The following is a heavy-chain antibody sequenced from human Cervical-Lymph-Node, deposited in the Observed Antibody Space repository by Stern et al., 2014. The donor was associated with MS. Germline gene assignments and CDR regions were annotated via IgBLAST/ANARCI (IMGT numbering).Heavy chain of an antibody. D-gene: IGHD1-14*01. CDR1: GFKFSIYW. CDR2: IYPGDSET. CDR3: ARQTTAWASDV. J-gene: IGHJ4*02. V-gene: IGHV5-51*01. Sequence: VQLVQSGAELLRPGESLKISCKGSGFKFSIYWIAWVRQMPGKGLAWMGIIYPGDSETRYSPSFQGQVTMSADKSTSTAYLQWSSLNASDTAMYFCARQTTAWASDVWGQGTLVTVSS.